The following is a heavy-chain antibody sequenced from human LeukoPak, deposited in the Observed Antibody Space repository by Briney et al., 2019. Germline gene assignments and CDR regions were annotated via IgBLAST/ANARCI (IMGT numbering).Heavy chain of an antibody. CDR2: INPNSGGT. J-gene: IGHJ4*02. CDR3: ARGQQWLVGIGIYYFDY. V-gene: IGHV1-2*02. D-gene: IGHD6-19*01. CDR1: GYTFTGYC. Sequence: ASVKVSCKASGYTFTGYCMHWVRQAPGQGLEWMGWINPNSGGTNYAQKFQGRVTMTRDTSISTAYMELSRLRSDDTAVYYCARGQQWLVGIGIYYFDYWGQGTLVTVSS.